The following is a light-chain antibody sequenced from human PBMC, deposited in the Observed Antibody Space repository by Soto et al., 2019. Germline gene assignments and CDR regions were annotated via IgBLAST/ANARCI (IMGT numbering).Light chain of an antibody. V-gene: IGLV2-14*01. CDR1: SSDVGAYNY. CDR2: DVT. Sequence: QSALTQPASVSGSPGQSITISCTGTSSDVGAYNYVSWYQQNPGKAPKVIIYDVTNRPSGVSNRFSGSKSGTTASLAISGHQAEDEADYYCSSYTTSSTVVFGGGTKVTVL. J-gene: IGLJ2*01. CDR3: SSYTTSSTVV.